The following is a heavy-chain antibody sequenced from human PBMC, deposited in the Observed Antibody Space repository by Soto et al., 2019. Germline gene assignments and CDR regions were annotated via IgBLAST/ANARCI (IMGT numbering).Heavy chain of an antibody. CDR2: VHDSGST. CDR3: ARGTRALITSFFAY. V-gene: IGHV4-59*01. J-gene: IGHJ4*02. CDR1: GDPISNFY. D-gene: IGHD1-20*01. Sequence: SETLSLTCSVSGDPISNFYWSWIRQTPGKGLEWIGCVHDSGSTDYNPSLKGRVTISLQTSKSQFSLNLRFVTAADTATYYCARGTRALITSFFAYWGQGTSVTVSS.